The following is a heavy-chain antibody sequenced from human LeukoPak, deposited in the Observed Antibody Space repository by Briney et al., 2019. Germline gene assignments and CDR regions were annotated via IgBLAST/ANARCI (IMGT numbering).Heavy chain of an antibody. CDR3: ARDSTHTGYFDC. CDR1: GFTVSSNY. V-gene: IGHV3-66*01. CDR2: IYSGGRT. Sequence: GGSLRLSCAASGFTVSSNYMTWVRQAPGKGLEWVSVIYSGGRTYYADSVKGRFTISRDNSKNTLYLQLNSLRAEDTAVYYCARDSTHTGYFDCWGQGALVTVSS. J-gene: IGHJ4*02.